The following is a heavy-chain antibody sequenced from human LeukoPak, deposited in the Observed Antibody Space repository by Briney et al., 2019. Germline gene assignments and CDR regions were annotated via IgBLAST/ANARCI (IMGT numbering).Heavy chain of an antibody. V-gene: IGHV4-59*08. CDR1: GGSISSYY. D-gene: IGHD3-9*01. J-gene: IGHJ4*02. CDR3: ARAPPDYDILTGSVTD. Sequence: PSETLSLTCTVSGGSISSYYWSWIRQPPGKGLEWIGHIYYSGSTNYNPSLKSRVTISVDTSKNQFSLKLSSVTAADTAVYYCARAPPDYDILTGSVTDWGQGTLVTVSS. CDR2: IYYSGST.